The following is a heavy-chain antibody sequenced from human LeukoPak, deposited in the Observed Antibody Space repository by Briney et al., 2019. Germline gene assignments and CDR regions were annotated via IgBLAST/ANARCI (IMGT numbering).Heavy chain of an antibody. CDR1: GFTFSSYG. V-gene: IGHV3-30*02. CDR3: AKDRQPLMVRGASIFDY. Sequence: GGSLRLSCAASGFTFSSYGMHWVRQAPGKGLEWVAFIRYDGSNKYYADSVKGRFTIPRDNSKNTLYLQMNSLRAEDTAVYYCAKDRQPLMVRGASIFDYWGQGTLVTVSS. J-gene: IGHJ4*02. CDR2: IRYDGSNK. D-gene: IGHD3-10*01.